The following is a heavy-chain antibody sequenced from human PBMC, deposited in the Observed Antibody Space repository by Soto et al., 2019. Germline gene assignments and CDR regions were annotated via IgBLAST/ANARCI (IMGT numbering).Heavy chain of an antibody. D-gene: IGHD3-10*01. V-gene: IGHV1-8*01. Sequence: QVQLVQSGAEVKKPGASVKVSCKASGYTFSTYDINWVRQAPGQGLEWMGWMNPNSGDTGYAQKFLGRVTMTRDSSIRTVYMELSSLSSEDTAVYYCARVNYYGSGCYEDFFYYYGSDVWGQGTTVTVSS. J-gene: IGHJ6*02. CDR1: GYTFSTYD. CDR3: ARVNYYGSGCYEDFFYYYGSDV. CDR2: MNPNSGDT.